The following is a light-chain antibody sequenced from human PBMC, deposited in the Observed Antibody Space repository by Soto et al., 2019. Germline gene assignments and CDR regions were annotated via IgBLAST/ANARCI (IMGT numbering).Light chain of an antibody. J-gene: IGKJ1*01. CDR2: AES. Sequence: VLTQSPATLSLSPGDRATLSCRASQIVTSNSLAWYLQKPGRAPRLLIYAESSRATGIPDRFSGSGSGTDLNLTTSRLEPEDFAVFYCQQYGGSPWTCGQGTKVDIK. V-gene: IGKV3-20*01. CDR3: QQYGGSPWT. CDR1: QIVTSNS.